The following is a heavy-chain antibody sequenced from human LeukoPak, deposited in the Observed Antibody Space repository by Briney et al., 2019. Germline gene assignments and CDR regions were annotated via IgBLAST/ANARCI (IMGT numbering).Heavy chain of an antibody. V-gene: IGHV3-48*02. CDR2: ISSSSSTI. D-gene: IGHD3-10*01. Sequence: PGGSLRLSCAASGFTFSSYSMNWVRQAPGKGLEWVSYISSSSSTIYYADSVKGRFTISRDNAKNSLYLQMNSLRDEDTAVYYCARSKLLWFGEETRYYYYGMDVWGQGTTVTVSS. J-gene: IGHJ6*02. CDR1: GFTFSSYS. CDR3: ARSKLLWFGEETRYYYYGMDV.